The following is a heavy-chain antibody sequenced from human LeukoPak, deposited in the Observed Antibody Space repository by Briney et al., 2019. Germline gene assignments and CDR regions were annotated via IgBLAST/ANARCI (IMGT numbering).Heavy chain of an antibody. J-gene: IGHJ4*02. CDR3: AKEESPYGSSWYSY. Sequence: GGSLRLSCAASGFTFINCPMSWVRQAPGKGLEWISAISAGGSSTYYADSVKGRFTISRDNSRNTLYLQMNSLRAEDTAVYYCAKEESPYGSSWYSYWGQGTLVTVSS. V-gene: IGHV3-23*01. CDR2: ISAGGSST. CDR1: GFTFINCP. D-gene: IGHD6-13*01.